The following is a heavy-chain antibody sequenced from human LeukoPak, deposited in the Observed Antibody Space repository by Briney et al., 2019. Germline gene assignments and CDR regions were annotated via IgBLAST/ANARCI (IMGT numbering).Heavy chain of an antibody. CDR3: ARGPFRRVPAALDP. CDR2: IYTSGST. Sequence: SETLSLTCTVSGGSISSYYWSWIRQPAGKGLEWIGRIYTSGSTNYNPSPKSRVNMSVDTSKNQFSLKLSSVTAADTAVYYCARGPFRRVPAALDPWGQGTLVTVSS. D-gene: IGHD2-2*01. J-gene: IGHJ5*02. V-gene: IGHV4-4*07. CDR1: GGSISSYY.